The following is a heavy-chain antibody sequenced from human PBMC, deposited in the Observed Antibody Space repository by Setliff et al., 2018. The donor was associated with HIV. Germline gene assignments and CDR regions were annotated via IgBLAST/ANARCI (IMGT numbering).Heavy chain of an antibody. CDR3: ARRESYYDILTGPAFDAFDI. CDR2: IHTSGDT. Sequence: PSETLSLTCSVSGGSISSRSYYWSWIRQPAGKGLEWIGHIHTSGDTDYSPSLNRRVTISIDTAKKQFSLNLSSVTAADTAMYYCARRESYYDILTGPAFDAFDIWGQGTMVTVSS. D-gene: IGHD3-9*01. V-gene: IGHV4-61*09. CDR1: GGSISSRSYY. J-gene: IGHJ3*02.